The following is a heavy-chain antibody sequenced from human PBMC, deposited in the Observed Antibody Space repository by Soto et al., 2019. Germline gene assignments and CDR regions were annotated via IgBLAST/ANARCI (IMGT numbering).Heavy chain of an antibody. CDR2: VYTSGST. CDR1: GGSISSYY. J-gene: IGHJ6*02. CDR3: ARDRPIVATSGYGMDV. D-gene: IGHD5-12*01. Sequence: QVQLQESGPGLVKPSETLSLTCTVSGGSISSYYWSWIRQPAGKGLEWIGRVYTSGSTNYNPSLRSRVPMSVDTSKNQFSLKLNSVTAADTAVYYCARDRPIVATSGYGMDVWGQGTAVTVSS. V-gene: IGHV4-4*07.